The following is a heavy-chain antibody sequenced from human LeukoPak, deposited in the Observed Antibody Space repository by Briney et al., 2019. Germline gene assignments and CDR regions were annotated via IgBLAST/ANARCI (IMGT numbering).Heavy chain of an antibody. CDR2: INTSGGNT. CDR1: GFTFSSYA. D-gene: IGHD6-19*01. V-gene: IGHV3-23*01. CDR3: AKGSGWYV. Sequence: GGTLRLSCAASGFTFSSYAMTWVRQAPGKGLEWVSVINTSGGNTDYADPVKGRFTISRDNSKNTLYLQMNSLRAGDTAGYYCAKGSGWYVWGQGTLVTVSS. J-gene: IGHJ4*02.